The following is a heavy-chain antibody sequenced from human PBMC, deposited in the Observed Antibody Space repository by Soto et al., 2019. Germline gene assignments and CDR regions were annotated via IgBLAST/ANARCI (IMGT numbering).Heavy chain of an antibody. CDR2: IKSKTDGGTT. CDR3: TIRTGGYSYGDPTDCYGMDV. CDR1: GFTFSNAW. Sequence: GGSLRLSCAASGFTFSNAWMSWVRQAPGKGLEWVGRIKSKTDGGTTDYAAPVKGRFTISRDDSKNTLYLQMNSLKTEDTAVYYCTIRTGGYSYGDPTDCYGMDVWGQGTTVTVSS. V-gene: IGHV3-15*01. D-gene: IGHD5-18*01. J-gene: IGHJ6*02.